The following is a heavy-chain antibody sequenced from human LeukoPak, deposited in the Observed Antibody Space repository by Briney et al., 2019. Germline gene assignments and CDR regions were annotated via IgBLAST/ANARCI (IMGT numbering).Heavy chain of an antibody. Sequence: GGSLRLSCAASGFTFDDYAMHWVQQAPGKGLEWVSGISWNSGSIGYADSVKGRFTISRDNAKNSLYLQMNSLRAEDTALYYCAKDIQDIVVVPAAIGNAFDIWGQGTMVTVSS. J-gene: IGHJ3*02. V-gene: IGHV3-9*01. CDR3: AKDIQDIVVVPAAIGNAFDI. CDR1: GFTFDDYA. D-gene: IGHD2-2*02. CDR2: ISWNSGSI.